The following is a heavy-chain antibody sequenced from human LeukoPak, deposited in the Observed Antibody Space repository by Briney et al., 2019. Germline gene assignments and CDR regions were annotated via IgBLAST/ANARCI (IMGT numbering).Heavy chain of an antibody. D-gene: IGHD6-13*01. CDR2: INSDGSST. V-gene: IGHV3-74*01. CDR3: ARDFGSSWYADY. CDR1: GFTFSSYW. Sequence: PGGSLRLSCAASGFTFSSYWMHWVRQAPGKGLVRVSRINSDGSSTSYADSVKGRFTISRDNAKNTLYLQMNSLRAEDTAVYYCARDFGSSWYADYWGQGTLVTVSS. J-gene: IGHJ4*02.